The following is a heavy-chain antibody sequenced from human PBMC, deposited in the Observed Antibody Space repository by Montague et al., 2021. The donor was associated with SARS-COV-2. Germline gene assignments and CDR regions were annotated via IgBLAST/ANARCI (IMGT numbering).Heavy chain of an antibody. CDR1: FGSISTYY. D-gene: IGHD2-21*01. Sequence: SETLSLTCTVSFGSISTYYWSWIRQPPGKGLEWIGFIFYNGSTKYNPSLKRRVSISLDTSKNQFSLKLSSVTAADTAVYYCARQDAWVYCGDECYRGWFDSWGQGTLATVSS. V-gene: IGHV4-59*01. CDR2: IFYNGST. J-gene: IGHJ5*01. CDR3: ARQDAWVYCGDECYRGWFDS.